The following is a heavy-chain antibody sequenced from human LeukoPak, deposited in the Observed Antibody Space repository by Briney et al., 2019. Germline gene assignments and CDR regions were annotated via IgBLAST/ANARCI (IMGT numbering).Heavy chain of an antibody. J-gene: IGHJ5*02. CDR1: GGSISSGSYY. CDR2: IYTSGST. Sequence: PSQTLSLTCTVSGGSISSGSYYRSWIRQPAGKGLEWIGRIYTSGSTNYNPSLKSRVTISVDTSKNQFSLKLSSVTAADTAVYYCARGSSSWYLNWFDPWGQGTLVTVSS. CDR3: ARGSSSWYLNWFDP. D-gene: IGHD6-13*01. V-gene: IGHV4-61*02.